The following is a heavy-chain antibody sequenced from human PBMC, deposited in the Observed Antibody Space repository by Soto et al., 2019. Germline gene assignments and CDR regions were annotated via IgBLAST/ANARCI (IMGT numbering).Heavy chain of an antibody. CDR1: GGTFSNYA. CDR2: IVPIFGTI. J-gene: IGHJ6*02. CDR3: ARVEAVAGLYNYHGLDV. Sequence: GASVKVSCKVSGGTFSNYAIDWVRLAPGHGLEWMGGIVPIFGTIYYTQKFQGRATIIADDSTTTAYLEMSSLRSEDTAIYYCARVEAVAGLYNYHGLDVWGQGTAVTVSS. D-gene: IGHD6-19*01. V-gene: IGHV1-69*13.